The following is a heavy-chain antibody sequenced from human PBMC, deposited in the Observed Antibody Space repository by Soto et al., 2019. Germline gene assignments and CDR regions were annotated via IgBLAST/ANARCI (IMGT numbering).Heavy chain of an antibody. CDR1: GFTFSSYW. Sequence: EVPLVESGGGLVQPGGSLRLSCAASGFTFSSYWMHWVRQAPGKGLVWVSRINSDGSSTSYADSVKGRFTISRDNAKNTLYLQMNSLRAEDTAVYYCARVEAAAGYYYYGMDVWGQGTTVTVSS. V-gene: IGHV3-74*01. CDR3: ARVEAAAGYYYYGMDV. J-gene: IGHJ6*02. D-gene: IGHD6-13*01. CDR2: INSDGSST.